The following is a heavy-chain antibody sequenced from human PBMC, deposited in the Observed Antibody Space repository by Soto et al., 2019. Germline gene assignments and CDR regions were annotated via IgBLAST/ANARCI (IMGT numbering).Heavy chain of an antibody. CDR1: GYTFTSSG. D-gene: IGHD3-16*02. Sequence: ASVKVSCKASGYTFTSSGISWVRQAPGQGLEWMGWISAYNGNTNYAQKLQGRVTMTTDTSTSTAYMELRSLRSDDTAVYYCARGNLYDYIWGSYRISGWFDPWGQGTLVTVSS. CDR3: ARGNLYDYIWGSYRISGWFDP. CDR2: ISAYNGNT. V-gene: IGHV1-18*01. J-gene: IGHJ5*02.